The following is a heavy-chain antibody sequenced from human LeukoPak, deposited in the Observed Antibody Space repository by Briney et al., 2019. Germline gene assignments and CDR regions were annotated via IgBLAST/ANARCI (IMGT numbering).Heavy chain of an antibody. Sequence: PSETLSLTCTVSGYSISSGYYWGWIRQPPGKGLEWIGSIYHSGSTYYNPSLKSRVTISVDTSKNQFSLKLSSVTAADTAVYYCARLGGWGIYWFDPWGQGTLVTVSS. CDR3: ARLGGWGIYWFDP. CDR1: GYSISSGYY. D-gene: IGHD6-19*01. CDR2: IYHSGST. V-gene: IGHV4-38-2*02. J-gene: IGHJ5*02.